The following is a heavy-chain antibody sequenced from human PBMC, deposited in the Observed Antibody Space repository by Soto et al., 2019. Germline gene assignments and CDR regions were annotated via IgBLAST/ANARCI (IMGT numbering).Heavy chain of an antibody. J-gene: IGHJ6*04. CDR2: INPNSGGT. CDR1: GYTFTGYY. D-gene: IGHD2-2*02. CDR3: ARDRDYTEMDV. Sequence: VASVKVSCKASGYTFTGYYMHWVRQAPGQGLEWMGWINPNSGGTNYAQKFQGWVTMTGDTSISTAYMELSRLRSDDTAVYYCARDRDYTEMDVWGKGTTVTVSS. V-gene: IGHV1-2*04.